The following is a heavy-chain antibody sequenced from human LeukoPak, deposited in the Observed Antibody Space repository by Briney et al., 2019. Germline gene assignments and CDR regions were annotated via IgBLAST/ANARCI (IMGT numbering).Heavy chain of an antibody. CDR2: ISGSGGST. J-gene: IGHJ6*03. V-gene: IGHV3-23*01. CDR1: GFTFSSYA. CDR3: AKRNYDFWSGRGYMDV. Sequence: GGSLRLSCAASGFTFSSYAMSWVRQAPGKGLEWVSAISGSGGSTYYADSVKGRFTISRDNSKNTLYLQMNSLRAEDTAVYYCAKRNYDFWSGRGYMDVWGKGTTVTVSS. D-gene: IGHD3-3*01.